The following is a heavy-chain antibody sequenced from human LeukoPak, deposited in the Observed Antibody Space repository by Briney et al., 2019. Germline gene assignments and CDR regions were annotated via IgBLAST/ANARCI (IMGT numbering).Heavy chain of an antibody. D-gene: IGHD3-10*01. Sequence: PSQTLSLTCTVSGGSIRSNYWSWIRQPPGKGLEWIGNVFHNGRTNYNRSLKSRLTISLDTSKNRVSLNLRSVTAADTAVYYCARDLGVTGLWYFDLWGRGTLVTVSS. CDR2: VFHNGRT. CDR3: ARDLGVTGLWYFDL. V-gene: IGHV4-59*01. CDR1: GGSIRSNY. J-gene: IGHJ2*01.